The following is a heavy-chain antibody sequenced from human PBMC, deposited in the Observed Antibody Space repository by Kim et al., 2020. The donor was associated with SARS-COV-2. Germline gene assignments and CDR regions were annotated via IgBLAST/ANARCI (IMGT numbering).Heavy chain of an antibody. J-gene: IGHJ4*02. CDR3: ASGLTPGQY. D-gene: IGHD2-15*01. Sequence: GRRTRSADPVKGRFTVARDNAKHTMYLQMNSLGTEDTAVYYCASGLTPGQYWGQGTLVTVSS. CDR2: GRRT. V-gene: IGHV3-74*01.